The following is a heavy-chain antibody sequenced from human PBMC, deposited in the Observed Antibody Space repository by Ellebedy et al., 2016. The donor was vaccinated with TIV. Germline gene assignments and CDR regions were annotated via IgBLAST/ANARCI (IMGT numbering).Heavy chain of an antibody. CDR1: GFSFSSYA. CDR3: AKDRTPGDGYWVFDF. D-gene: IGHD5-18*01. Sequence: PGGSLRLSCAASGFSFSSYAMSWVRQAPGKGLEWVSGVVGSGGSRYADSVKGRFTISRDNYKSTLDLQMSILRSEDTAVYYCAKDRTPGDGYWVFDFWGQGTLVTVST. CDR2: VVGSGGSR. J-gene: IGHJ4*02. V-gene: IGHV3-23*01.